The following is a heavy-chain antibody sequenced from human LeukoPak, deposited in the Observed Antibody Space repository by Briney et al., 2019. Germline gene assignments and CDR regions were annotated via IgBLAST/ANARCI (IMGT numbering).Heavy chain of an antibody. CDR3: ARSSGGSCCAFDI. CDR1: GYSFTSYW. V-gene: IGHV5-51*01. D-gene: IGHD2-15*01. CDR2: IYPGDSDT. Sequence: GGSLKISCKGSGYSFTSYWIGWVRQMPGKGLEWMGIIYPGDSDTRYSPSFQGQVTISADKSISTAYLQWSSLEASDTAMYYCARSSGGSCCAFDIWGQGTMVTVSS. J-gene: IGHJ3*02.